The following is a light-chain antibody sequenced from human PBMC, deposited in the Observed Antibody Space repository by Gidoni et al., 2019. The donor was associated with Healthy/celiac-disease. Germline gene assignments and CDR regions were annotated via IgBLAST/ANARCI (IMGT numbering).Light chain of an antibody. Sequence: DIVLTQSPGTLSLSPGERATLSCRASPSVSSSYLAWYQQKPGQAPRLLIYGASSRATGIPDRFSGSGSGTDFTLTISRLEPEDFAVYYCQQYGSSPGYTFGQGTKLEIK. J-gene: IGKJ2*01. V-gene: IGKV3-20*01. CDR2: GAS. CDR1: PSVSSSY. CDR3: QQYGSSPGYT.